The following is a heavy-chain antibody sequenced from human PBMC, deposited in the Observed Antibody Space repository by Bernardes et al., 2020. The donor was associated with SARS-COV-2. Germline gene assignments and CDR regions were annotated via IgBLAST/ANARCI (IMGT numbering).Heavy chain of an antibody. J-gene: IGHJ3*02. CDR2: INSDGSSA. V-gene: IGHV3-74*01. CDR3: VRARAFDI. CDR1: GFTFSSYW. Sequence: GGSLRLSCAASGFTFSSYWMYWVRQAPGKGLVWVARINSDGSSASYADSVKGRFTISGDNAKNTLYLQMNSLRVEETAVYYCVRARAFDIWGQGTMVTVSS.